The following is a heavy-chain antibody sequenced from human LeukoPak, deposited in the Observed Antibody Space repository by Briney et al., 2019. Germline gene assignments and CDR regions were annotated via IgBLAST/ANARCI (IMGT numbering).Heavy chain of an antibody. CDR3: AGGCSSTSCYRVGPNFDY. Sequence: PGGSLRLSCAASGFTFSSYGMHWVRQAPGKGLEWVAVIWYDGSNKYYADSVKGRFTISRDNSKNTLYLQMNSLRAEDTAVYYCAGGCSSTSCYRVGPNFDYWGQGTLVTVSS. J-gene: IGHJ4*02. V-gene: IGHV3-33*01. CDR2: IWYDGSNK. CDR1: GFTFSSYG. D-gene: IGHD2-2*02.